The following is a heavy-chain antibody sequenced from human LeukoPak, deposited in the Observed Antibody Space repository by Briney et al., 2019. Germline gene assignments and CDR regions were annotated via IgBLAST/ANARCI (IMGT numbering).Heavy chain of an antibody. CDR1: GGTFSSYA. V-gene: IGHV3-23*01. CDR3: AKERSSGWPLDY. J-gene: IGHJ4*02. CDR2: ISGSGDRT. D-gene: IGHD6-19*01. Sequence: GASVKVSCKAPGGTFSSYAMSWVRQAPGKGLEWVSGISGSGDRTHYADSVKGRFTISRDNSKNTLYLQMNSLRADDTAVFYCAKERSSGWPLDYWGQGTLVTVSS.